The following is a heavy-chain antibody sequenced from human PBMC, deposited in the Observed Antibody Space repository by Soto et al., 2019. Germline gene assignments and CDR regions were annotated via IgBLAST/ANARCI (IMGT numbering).Heavy chain of an antibody. CDR1: GVNINNHGHS. V-gene: IGHV4-30-2*01. CDR3: SRAVFCTDGFCFTNWFDF. J-gene: IGHJ5*01. CDR2: IYQSGTT. D-gene: IGHD2-8*01. Sequence: LSLTCTVSGVNINNHGHSWSWNRPPAGAALEWIGYIYQSGTTQYNPSLSSRVSISADRSKNQFSLHLTSVTAADTAVYYCSRAVFCTDGFCFTNWFDFLVQGILLTV.